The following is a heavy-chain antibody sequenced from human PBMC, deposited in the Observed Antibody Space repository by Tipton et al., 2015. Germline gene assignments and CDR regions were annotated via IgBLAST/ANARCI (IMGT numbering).Heavy chain of an antibody. CDR1: GGSITSYY. D-gene: IGHD2-21*02. Sequence: TLSLTCNVSGGSITSYYWSWIRQPPGKGLEWIGSLYFSGSTYYNPSLKSRVTISIDRFKNQFSLKLSSVTAADTAVYYCASPSLPHDRGDYYFQSWGQGTLVTVSS. J-gene: IGHJ4*02. CDR2: LYFSGST. CDR3: ASPSLPHDRGDYYFQS. V-gene: IGHV4-59*05.